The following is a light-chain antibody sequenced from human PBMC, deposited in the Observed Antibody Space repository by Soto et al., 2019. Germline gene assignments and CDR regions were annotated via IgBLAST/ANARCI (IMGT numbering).Light chain of an antibody. CDR3: CSYAGSSTPYV. CDR2: EGS. CDR1: SSDVGSYNL. J-gene: IGLJ1*01. V-gene: IGLV2-23*01. Sequence: QSALTQPASVSGSPGQSITISCTGTSSDVGSYNLVSWYQQHPGKAPKLMIYEGSKRPSGVSNRFSGSKSGNTASLTISGLQAEDEADHYCCSYAGSSTPYVFGTGTKLTVL.